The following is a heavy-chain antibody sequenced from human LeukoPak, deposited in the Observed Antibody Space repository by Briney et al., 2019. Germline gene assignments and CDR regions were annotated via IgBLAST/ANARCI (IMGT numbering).Heavy chain of an antibody. Sequence: SETLSLTCAVYGGSFSGYYWSWIRQPPGKGLEWIGEINHSGSTNYNPSLKSRVTISVDTSKNQFSLKLSSVTAADTAVYYRARVLSSSWYYFDYWGQGTLVTVSS. D-gene: IGHD6-13*01. V-gene: IGHV4-34*01. CDR2: INHSGST. CDR3: ARVLSSSWYYFDY. CDR1: GGSFSGYY. J-gene: IGHJ4*02.